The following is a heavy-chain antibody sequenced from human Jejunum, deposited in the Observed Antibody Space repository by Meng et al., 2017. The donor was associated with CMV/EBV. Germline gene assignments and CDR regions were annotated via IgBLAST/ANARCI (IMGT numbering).Heavy chain of an antibody. D-gene: IGHD2-2*01. V-gene: IGHV3-23*01. CDR1: FTFSSYA. Sequence: FTFSSYAMSWVRQAPGKGLEWVSNISGSGGTTYYADSVKGRFTISRDNSKNTLYLQMNSLRAADTAIYYCAKRVYCSSSTSCFDYWGQGTLVTVSS. CDR2: ISGSGGTT. J-gene: IGHJ4*02. CDR3: AKRVYCSSSTSCFDY.